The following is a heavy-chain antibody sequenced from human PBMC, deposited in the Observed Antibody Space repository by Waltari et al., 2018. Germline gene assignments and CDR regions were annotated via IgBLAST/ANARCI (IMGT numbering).Heavy chain of an antibody. CDR1: GFTFSKYW. CDR3: ARDKIVGPTIFDS. CDR2: IRQDGSET. J-gene: IGHJ4*02. Sequence: EVQLVESGGGLVQPGGSLRLSCAVSGFTFSKYWMSWVRQTPGKGLEWVANIRQDGSETHYVESVKGRFTISRDNSRNSLYLQMNSLRVEDTALYYCARDKIVGPTIFDSWGQGTLVTVSS. V-gene: IGHV3-7*03. D-gene: IGHD1-26*01.